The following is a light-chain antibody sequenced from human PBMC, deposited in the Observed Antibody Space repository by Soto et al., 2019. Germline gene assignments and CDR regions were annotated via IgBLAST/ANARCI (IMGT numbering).Light chain of an antibody. CDR3: QQYNTYWDVT. CDR1: QSIRNW. J-gene: IGKJ4*01. V-gene: IGKV1-5*03. Sequence: DVQMTQSPYTLSASVGDRVTITCRASQSIRNWVAWYQQKPGKAPKLLIYKASSLESGVPSRFSGSGSGTEFTLTISSLQPDDFATYYCQQYNTYWDVTFGGGTKVEIK. CDR2: KAS.